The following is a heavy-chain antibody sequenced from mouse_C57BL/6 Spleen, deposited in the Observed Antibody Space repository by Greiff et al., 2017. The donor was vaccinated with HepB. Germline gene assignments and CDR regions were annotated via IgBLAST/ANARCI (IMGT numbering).Heavy chain of an antibody. CDR3: ARGYTSNHDY. Sequence: QVQLQQPGAELVRPGSSVKLSCKASGYTFTSYWMHWVKQSPIQGLEWIGNIYPSDSETHYNQKFKDKATLTVDKSSSTAYMQLSSLTSEDSAVYYCARGYTSNHDYWGQGTTLTVSS. CDR2: IYPSDSET. CDR1: GYTFTSYW. D-gene: IGHD2-5*01. J-gene: IGHJ2*01. V-gene: IGHV1-52*01.